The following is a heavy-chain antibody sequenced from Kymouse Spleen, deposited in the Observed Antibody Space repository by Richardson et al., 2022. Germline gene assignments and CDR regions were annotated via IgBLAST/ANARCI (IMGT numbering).Heavy chain of an antibody. CDR3: ARVYGSGSYYSVDYYYGMDV. J-gene: IGHJ6*02. D-gene: IGHD3-10*01. CDR2: INHSGST. V-gene: IGHV4-34*01. Sequence: QVQLQQWGAGLLKPSETLSLTCAVYGGSFSGYYWSWIRQPPGKGLEWIGEINHSGSTNYNPSLKSRVTISVDTSKNQFSLKLSSVTAADTAVYYCARVYGSGSYYSVDYYYGMDVWGQGTTVTVSS. CDR1: GGSFSGYY.